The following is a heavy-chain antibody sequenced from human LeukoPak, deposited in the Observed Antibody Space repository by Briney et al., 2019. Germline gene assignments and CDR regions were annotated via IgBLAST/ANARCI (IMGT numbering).Heavy chain of an antibody. Sequence: SETLSLTCTVSSGSISTSNYYWGWVRQPPGKALEWIGNIFYSGSTYYSPSLKSRVTISVDKSKNQFSLKLSSVTAADTAVYYCARYAYNWNYGLDYWGQGTLVTVSS. D-gene: IGHD1-7*01. J-gene: IGHJ4*02. V-gene: IGHV4-39*07. CDR2: IFYSGST. CDR3: ARYAYNWNYGLDY. CDR1: SGSISTSNYY.